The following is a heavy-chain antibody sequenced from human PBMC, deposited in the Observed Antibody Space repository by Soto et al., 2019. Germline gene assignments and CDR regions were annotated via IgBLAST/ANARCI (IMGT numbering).Heavy chain of an antibody. CDR2: ISWDGGST. D-gene: IGHD2-15*01. J-gene: IGHJ6*02. Sequence: LRLSCAASGFTFDDYAMHWVRQAPGKGLEWVSLISWDGGSTYYADSVKGRFTISRDNSKNSLYLQMNSLRAEDTALYYCAKGGGYCSGGSCYSGYYYGMEVWGQGTTVTVSS. CDR1: GFTFDDYA. V-gene: IGHV3-43D*04. CDR3: AKGGGYCSGGSCYSGYYYGMEV.